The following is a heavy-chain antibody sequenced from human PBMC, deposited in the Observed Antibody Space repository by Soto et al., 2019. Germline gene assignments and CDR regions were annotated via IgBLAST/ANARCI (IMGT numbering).Heavy chain of an antibody. CDR3: ARQYSSGWYEDDAFDI. CDR2: IYYSGST. J-gene: IGHJ3*02. Sequence: PSETLSLTCTVSGGSISSSSYYWGWIRQPPGKGLEWIGYIYYSGSTNYNPSLKSRVTISVDTSKNQFSLKLSSVTAADTAVYYCARQYSSGWYEDDAFDIWGQGTMVTVSS. D-gene: IGHD6-19*01. CDR1: GGSISSSSYY. V-gene: IGHV4-61*05.